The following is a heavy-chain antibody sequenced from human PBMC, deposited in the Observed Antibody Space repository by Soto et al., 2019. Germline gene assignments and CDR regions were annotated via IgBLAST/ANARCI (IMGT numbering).Heavy chain of an antibody. CDR2: IWYDGSNK. D-gene: IGHD4-17*01. CDR1: GFTFSSYG. CDR3: AREYRSVKPRVRLPPDY. J-gene: IGHJ4*02. V-gene: IGHV3-33*01. Sequence: GGSLRLSCAASGFTFSSYGMHWVRQAPGKGLEWVAVIWYDGSNKYYADSVKGRFTISRDNSKNTLYLQMNSLRAEDTAVYYCAREYRSVKPRVRLPPDYWGQGTLVTVSS.